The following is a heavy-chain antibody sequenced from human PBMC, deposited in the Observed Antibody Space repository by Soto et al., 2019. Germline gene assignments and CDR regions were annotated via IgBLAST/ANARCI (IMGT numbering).Heavy chain of an antibody. J-gene: IGHJ4*02. V-gene: IGHV3-23*01. D-gene: IGHD6-13*01. CDR3: AISRYSSSWYYFDY. CDR2: ISGSGGSP. CDR1: GFTFSSYA. Sequence: GGSLRISCAASGFTFSSYAMSWVRQAPGKGLEWVSAISGSGGSPYYADSVKGRFTISRDNSKNTLCLQMNSLRAEDTAVYYCAISRYSSSWYYFDYWGQGTLVTVSS.